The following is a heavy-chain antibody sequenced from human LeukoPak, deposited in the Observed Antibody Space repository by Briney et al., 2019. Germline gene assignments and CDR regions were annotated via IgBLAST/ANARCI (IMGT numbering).Heavy chain of an antibody. D-gene: IGHD6-19*01. CDR1: GFIFSTYG. V-gene: IGHV3-30*02. Sequence: PGGSLRLSCAASGFIFSTYGMHWVRQAPGKGLEWVAFIRSDGSDKSYAGAVQGRFINSRDNSKNTLYLQMNTLRAEDTAIYYCGKHDSSSLCWGQGTLVTVSS. CDR3: GKHDSSSLC. J-gene: IGHJ4*02. CDR2: IRSDGSDK.